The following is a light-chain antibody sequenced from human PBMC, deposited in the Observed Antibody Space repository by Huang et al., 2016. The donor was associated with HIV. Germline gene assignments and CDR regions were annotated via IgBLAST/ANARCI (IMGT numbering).Light chain of an antibody. CDR3: MQSAETPFT. CDR2: LGS. V-gene: IGKV2-28*01. CDR1: KSLLQNSGYNY. J-gene: IGKJ3*01. Sequence: IVLTQSPLSLPVTPGEPASISCRSSKSLLQNSGYNYLQWYVQKPGQSPHLLISLGSDRASGVPDRFTGSGSGTHFTLQITSVEAEDVGVYYCMQSAETPFTFGPGTKVDI.